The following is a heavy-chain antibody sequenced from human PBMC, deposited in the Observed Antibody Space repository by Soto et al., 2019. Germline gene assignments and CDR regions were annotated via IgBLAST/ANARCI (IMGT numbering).Heavy chain of an antibody. Sequence: PSETLSLTCTVSGGSISSSSYYWCWIRQPPGKGLEWIGSIYYSGSTYYNPSLKSRVTISVDTSKNQFSLKLSSVTAADTAVYYCARPVGSTSSFNWFDPWGEGTLVTVSS. CDR3: ARPVGSTSSFNWFDP. CDR1: GGSISSSSYY. V-gene: IGHV4-39*01. D-gene: IGHD3-10*01. J-gene: IGHJ5*02. CDR2: IYYSGST.